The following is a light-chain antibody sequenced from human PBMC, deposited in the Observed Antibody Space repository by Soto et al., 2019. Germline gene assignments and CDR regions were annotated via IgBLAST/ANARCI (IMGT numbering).Light chain of an antibody. CDR1: QSISSW. V-gene: IGKV1-5*03. CDR3: QQYGRT. Sequence: DIQMTQSPSTLSASVGDRVTITCRASQSISSWLAWYQQKPGKAPKLLIYKASSLESGVPSRFSGSGSGTEFTLTLSSLHPDDFATYYCQQYGRTFGQGTKVEIK. J-gene: IGKJ1*01. CDR2: KAS.